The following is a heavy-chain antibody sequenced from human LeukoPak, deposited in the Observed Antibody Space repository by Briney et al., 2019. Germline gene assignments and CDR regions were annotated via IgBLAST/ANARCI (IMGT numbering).Heavy chain of an antibody. CDR1: GFTFDDYA. J-gene: IGHJ4*02. CDR3: AKGVRITMVRGAFDI. Sequence: GGSLRLSCAASGFTFDDYAMHWVRQAPGKGLEWVSGISWNSGSIGYADSVKGRFTISRDNAKNTLYLQMNSLSAEDTALYYCAKGVRITMVRGAFDIWGQGTLVTVSS. CDR2: ISWNSGSI. V-gene: IGHV3-9*01. D-gene: IGHD3-10*01.